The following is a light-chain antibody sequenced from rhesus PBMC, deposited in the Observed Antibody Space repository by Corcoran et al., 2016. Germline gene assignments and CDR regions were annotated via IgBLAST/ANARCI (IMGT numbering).Light chain of an antibody. V-gene: IGKV1-22*01. Sequence: DIQMTQSPSSLSASVGDKVTITCRASQGISVWLAWYQQKPGKAPKLLIYKAPSLQSGVPSRFCGSGSGTDFTLTISSLPPEYFATYYCLQYSSSPFTFGPGTKLDIK. CDR3: LQYSSSPFT. CDR1: QGISVW. J-gene: IGKJ3*01. CDR2: KAP.